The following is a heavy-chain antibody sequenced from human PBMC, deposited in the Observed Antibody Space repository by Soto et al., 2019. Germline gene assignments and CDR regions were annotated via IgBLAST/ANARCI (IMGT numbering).Heavy chain of an antibody. V-gene: IGHV1-69*01. CDR1: GGILSSSA. D-gene: IGHD3-22*01. Sequence: KVSFQSSGGILSSSAISWVRQAPGQGLEWMGGIIPIFGTANYAQKFQGRVTITADESTSTAYMELSSLRSEDRAVYYCARDDPRYDSSGYYYLLYWGQGALVTVSS. CDR2: IIPIFGTA. J-gene: IGHJ4*02. CDR3: ARDDPRYDSSGYYYLLY.